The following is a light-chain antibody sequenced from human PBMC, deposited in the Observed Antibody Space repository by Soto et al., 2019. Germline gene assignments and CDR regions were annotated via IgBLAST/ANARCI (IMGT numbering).Light chain of an antibody. J-gene: IGLJ1*01. CDR3: CSYAGSPRYV. V-gene: IGLV2-11*01. Sequence: QSALTQPRSVSGSPGQSVTISCTGTSSDVGGYNYVSWYQQHPGKAPKVMIYDVSELPSGVPDRFSGSKSGNTASLTISGLQAEYEADYYCCSYAGSPRYVFGTGTKLTVL. CDR2: DVS. CDR1: SSDVGGYNY.